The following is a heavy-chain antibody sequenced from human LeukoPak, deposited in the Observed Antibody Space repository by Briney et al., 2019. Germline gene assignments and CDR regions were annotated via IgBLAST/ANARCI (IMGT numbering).Heavy chain of an antibody. CDR1: GFTFDDYG. V-gene: IGHV3-20*04. CDR2: INWNGGST. D-gene: IGHD3-10*01. J-gene: IGHJ4*02. Sequence: GGSLRLSCAASGFTFDDYGMSCVRQAPGKGLEWVSGINWNGGSTGYADSVKGRFTISRDNAKNSLYLQMNSLRAEDTALYYCAREDNAYYYGSGSYYALWGQGTLVTVSS. CDR3: AREDNAYYYGSGSYYAL.